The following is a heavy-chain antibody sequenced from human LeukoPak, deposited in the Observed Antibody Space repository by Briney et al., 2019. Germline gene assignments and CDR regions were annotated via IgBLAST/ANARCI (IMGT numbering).Heavy chain of an antibody. Sequence: ASVKVSCKASGYTFTSYDINWVRQATGQGLEWMGWMNPNSGNTGYAQKFQGRVTMTRNTSISTAYMELSSLRSEDTAVYYCAIRYGSGEKFYYYYMDVWGKGTTVTVSS. CDR2: MNPNSGNT. CDR1: GYTFTSYD. D-gene: IGHD3-10*01. V-gene: IGHV1-8*01. CDR3: AIRYGSGEKFYYYYMDV. J-gene: IGHJ6*03.